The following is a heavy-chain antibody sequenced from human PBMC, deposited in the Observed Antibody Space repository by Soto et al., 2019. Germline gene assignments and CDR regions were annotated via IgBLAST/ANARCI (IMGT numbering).Heavy chain of an antibody. V-gene: IGHV1-2*02. CDR3: GRGRSGQIVVFY. J-gene: IGHJ4*02. D-gene: IGHD1-26*01. CDR1: GYTFTGHY. Sequence: SVKVSCKASGYTFTGHYIHWVRQAPEQGPEWMGEIGPESGATRYAQKFQGRVTMTRDTSITTVYMELNNLSPDDTAVYYCGRGRSGQIVVFYWGQGTPVTVSS. CDR2: IGPESGAT.